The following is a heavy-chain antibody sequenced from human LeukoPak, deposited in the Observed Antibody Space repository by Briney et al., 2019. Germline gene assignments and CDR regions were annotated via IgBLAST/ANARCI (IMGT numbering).Heavy chain of an antibody. CDR2: IYWDDDK. D-gene: IGHD4-17*01. Sequence: KESGPTLVKPTQTLTLTCTFSGFSLSTSGVGVAWIRQPPGKALEWLALIYWDDDKRYNPSLKSRITITKDTSKNKVVLTVTNMDPVDTATYYCANYDYGDSPTVDYFDYWGQGTLVTVSS. CDR1: GFSLSTSGVG. V-gene: IGHV2-5*02. CDR3: ANYDYGDSPTVDYFDY. J-gene: IGHJ4*02.